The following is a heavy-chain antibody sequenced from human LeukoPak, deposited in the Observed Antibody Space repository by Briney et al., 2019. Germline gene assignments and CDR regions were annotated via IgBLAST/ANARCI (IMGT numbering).Heavy chain of an antibody. CDR2: ISAYNGNT. D-gene: IGHD3-3*01. V-gene: IGHV1-18*01. CDR3: ARDVLRFLEWLSSPLDAFDI. CDR1: GGTFSSYA. Sequence: ASVKVSCKASGGTFSSYAISWVRQAPGQGLEWMGWISAYNGNTNYAQKLQGRVTMTTDTSTSTAYMELRSLRSDDTAVYYCARDVLRFLEWLSSPLDAFDIWGQGTMVTVSS. J-gene: IGHJ3*02.